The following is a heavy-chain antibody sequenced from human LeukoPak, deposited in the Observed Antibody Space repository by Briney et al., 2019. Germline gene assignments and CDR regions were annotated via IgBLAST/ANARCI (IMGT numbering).Heavy chain of an antibody. CDR3: ARENWRDGYVGSK. CDR2: IYHSGST. Sequence: SETLSLTCAVSGGSISSSNWWSWVRQPPGKGLEWIGEIYHSGSTNYNPSLKSRVTISVDTSKNTLSLKLNSVTAADTAVYYCARENWRDGYVGSKWGQGTLVTVSS. V-gene: IGHV4-4*02. J-gene: IGHJ1*01. CDR1: GGSISSSNW. D-gene: IGHD5-24*01.